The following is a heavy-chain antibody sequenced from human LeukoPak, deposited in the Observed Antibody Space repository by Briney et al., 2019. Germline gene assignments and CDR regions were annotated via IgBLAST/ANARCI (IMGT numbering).Heavy chain of an antibody. Sequence: PSETLSLTCTVSGGSVSSYYWSWIRQPPGKGLEWVGYFYYSGTTNYNPSLKSRITISVDTSKNQFSLNLSSVTAADTAVYYCARAEVWSNDYWGQGTLVTVSS. D-gene: IGHD3-3*01. CDR1: GGSVSSYY. CDR2: FYYSGTT. V-gene: IGHV4-59*02. CDR3: ARAEVWSNDY. J-gene: IGHJ4*02.